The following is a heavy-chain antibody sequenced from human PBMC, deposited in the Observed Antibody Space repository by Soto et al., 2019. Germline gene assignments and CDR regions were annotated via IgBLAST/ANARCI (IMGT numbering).Heavy chain of an antibody. CDR2: ISYDGNNK. Sequence: QVQLVESGGGVVQPGRSQRLSCAASGFTFSSYAMYWVRQAPGKGLEWVAVISYDGNNKYYADSVKGRFTISRENSKNTLYLQMNSLRAEDTAVYYWARAGCDGGSCYTLVGLRYGMDVWGQGTTVTVSS. D-gene: IGHD2-15*01. CDR3: ARAGCDGGSCYTLVGLRYGMDV. CDR1: GFTFSSYA. V-gene: IGHV3-30-3*01. J-gene: IGHJ6*02.